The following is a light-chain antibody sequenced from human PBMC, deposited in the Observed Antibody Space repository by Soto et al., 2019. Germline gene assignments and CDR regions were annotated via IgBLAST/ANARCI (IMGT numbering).Light chain of an antibody. CDR3: QQYINYPWT. Sequence: DIQMTQSPSTLSASVGDRVTITCRASQSVSSSLAWYQQKPWKAPQLLIYKSSGLESGVPSRFSGSGSGTEFTLTISSLQPDDFATYYCQQYINYPWTFGQGTRVE. CDR1: QSVSSS. V-gene: IGKV1-5*03. J-gene: IGKJ1*01. CDR2: KSS.